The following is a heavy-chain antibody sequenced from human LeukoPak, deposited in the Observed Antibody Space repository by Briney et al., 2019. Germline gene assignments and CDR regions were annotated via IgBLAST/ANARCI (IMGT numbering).Heavy chain of an antibody. D-gene: IGHD3-10*01. CDR3: ARGPLAYYYGSGRQRNWFDP. CDR1: GGSISSYY. CDR2: INHSGST. Sequence: SETLSLTCTVSGGSISSYYWSWIRQPPGKGLEWIGEINHSGSTNYNPSLKSRVTISVDTSKNQFSLKLSSVAAADTAVYYCARGPLAYYYGSGRQRNWFDPWGQGTLVTVSS. V-gene: IGHV4-34*01. J-gene: IGHJ5*02.